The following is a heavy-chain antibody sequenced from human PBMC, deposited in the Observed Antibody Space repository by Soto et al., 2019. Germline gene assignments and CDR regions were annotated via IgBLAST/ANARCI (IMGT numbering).Heavy chain of an antibody. CDR3: AKGTYYDSSGYYWIYYGLDV. CDR2: ISYDGSNK. Sequence: GSLRLSCAASGFTFSSYAIHWVRQAPGKALEWVAVISYDGSNKYNADSVRGRFTISRDNSKNTLYLQMNSLRAEDTAVYYCAKGTYYDSSGYYWIYYGLDVWGQGTTVTVSS. CDR1: GFTFSSYA. J-gene: IGHJ6*02. V-gene: IGHV3-30-3*01. D-gene: IGHD3-22*01.